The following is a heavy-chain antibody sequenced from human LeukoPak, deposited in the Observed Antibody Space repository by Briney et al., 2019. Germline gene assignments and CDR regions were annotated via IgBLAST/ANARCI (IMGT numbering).Heavy chain of an antibody. V-gene: IGHV1-69*06. J-gene: IGHJ3*02. D-gene: IGHD3-22*01. Sequence: SVKVSCKASGGTFSSYAISWVRQAPGQGLEWMGGIIPIFGTANYAQKFQGRVTITADKSTSTAYMELSSLRSDDTAVYYCARVVVHKDAFDIWGQGTMVTVSS. CDR2: IIPIFGTA. CDR3: ARVVVHKDAFDI. CDR1: GGTFSSYA.